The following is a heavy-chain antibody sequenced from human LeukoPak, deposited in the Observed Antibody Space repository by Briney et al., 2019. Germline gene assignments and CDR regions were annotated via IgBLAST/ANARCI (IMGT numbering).Heavy chain of an antibody. CDR3: ARERKVGATDFDY. Sequence: PGGSLRLSCAASAFTFDNYWMSWVRQAPGKGLEGVANIKPDGSEKHYVDSVEGRFTISRDNTKNSVYLQMNSLRAEDTAVYYCARERKVGATDFDYWGQGTLVTVSS. CDR2: IKPDGSEK. J-gene: IGHJ4*02. V-gene: IGHV3-7*01. CDR1: AFTFDNYW. D-gene: IGHD1-26*01.